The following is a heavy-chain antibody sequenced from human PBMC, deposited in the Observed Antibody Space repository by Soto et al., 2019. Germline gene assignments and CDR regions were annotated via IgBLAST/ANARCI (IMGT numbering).Heavy chain of an antibody. Sequence: GGSLRLSCAASGFTCSSYAMSWVRQAPGKGLEWVSAISGSGGSTYYADSVKGRFTISRDNSKNTLYLQMNSLRAEDTAVYYCAKETTCSGGSCPPGAFDIWGQGTMVTVSS. CDR2: ISGSGGST. CDR1: GFTCSSYA. D-gene: IGHD2-15*01. CDR3: AKETTCSGGSCPPGAFDI. V-gene: IGHV3-23*01. J-gene: IGHJ3*02.